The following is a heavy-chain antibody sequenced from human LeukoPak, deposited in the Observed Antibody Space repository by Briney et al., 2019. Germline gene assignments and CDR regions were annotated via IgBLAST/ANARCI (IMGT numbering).Heavy chain of an antibody. Sequence: PSETLSLTCTVSVGSISSGDYYWSWIRQPPGKGLEWIGYIYYSGSTYYNPSLKSRVTISVDTSKNQFSLKLSSVTAADTAVYYCARGTQKYCSSTSCRGAYYYYYMDVWGKGTTVTVSS. CDR2: IYYSGST. V-gene: IGHV4-30-4*08. CDR1: VGSISSGDYY. D-gene: IGHD2-2*01. J-gene: IGHJ6*03. CDR3: ARGTQKYCSSTSCRGAYYYYYMDV.